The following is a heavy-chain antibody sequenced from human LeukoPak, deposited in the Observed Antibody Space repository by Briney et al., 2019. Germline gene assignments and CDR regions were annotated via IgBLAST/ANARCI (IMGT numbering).Heavy chain of an antibody. CDR1: GFTFDDYG. V-gene: IGHV3-20*04. CDR3: ARVSYGGYDHYYYYMDV. D-gene: IGHD5-12*01. J-gene: IGHJ6*03. Sequence: GGSLRLSCAASGFTFDDYGMSWVRQAPGKGLEWVSGINWNGGSTGYADSVKGRFTISRDNAKNSLYLQMSSLRAEDTALYYCARVSYGGYDHYYYYMDVWGKGTTVTVSS. CDR2: INWNGGST.